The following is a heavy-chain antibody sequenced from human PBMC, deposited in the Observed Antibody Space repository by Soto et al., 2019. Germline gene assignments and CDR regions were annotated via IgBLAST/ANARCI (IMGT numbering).Heavy chain of an antibody. J-gene: IGHJ6*02. CDR1: GYTFTSYG. CDR2: ISAYNGNT. CDR3: ARDLRRRYLLIISPGVYGMDV. D-gene: IGHD2-15*01. Sequence: GASVKVSCKXSGYTFTSYGISWVRQAPGQGLEWMGWISAYNGNTNYAQKLQGRVTMTTDTSTSTAYMELRSLRSDDTAVYYCARDLRRRYLLIISPGVYGMDVWGQGTTVTVSS. V-gene: IGHV1-18*04.